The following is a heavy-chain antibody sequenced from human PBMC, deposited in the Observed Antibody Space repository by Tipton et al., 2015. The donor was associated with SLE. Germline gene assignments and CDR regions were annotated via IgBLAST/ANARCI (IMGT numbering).Heavy chain of an antibody. Sequence: SLRLSCAASGFTSSYAMNWVRQALGKGLEWVSSISGSGDRTYYADSVKGRFTISRDNSNNTLYLQMNSLRGDDTAGYYCARDIGRSPRFRELLGRFDYWGQGTLVTVSS. CDR2: ISGSGDRT. J-gene: IGHJ4*02. CDR3: ARDIGRSPRFRELLGRFDY. D-gene: IGHD3-10*01. CDR1: GFTSSYA. V-gene: IGHV3-23*01.